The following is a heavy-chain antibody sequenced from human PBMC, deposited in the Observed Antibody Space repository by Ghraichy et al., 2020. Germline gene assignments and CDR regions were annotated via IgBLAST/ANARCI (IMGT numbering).Heavy chain of an antibody. J-gene: IGHJ4*02. V-gene: IGHV3-48*02. CDR3: ARGGYNWNYRNDY. CDR2: ISSSSTI. CDR1: GFTFSSYS. Sequence: GGSLRLSCAASGFTFSSYSMNWVRQAPGKGLEWVSYISSSSTIYYADSVKGRFTISRDNAKNSLYLHMNSLRDEDTAVYYCARGGYNWNYRNDYWGQGTLVTVSS. D-gene: IGHD1-7*01.